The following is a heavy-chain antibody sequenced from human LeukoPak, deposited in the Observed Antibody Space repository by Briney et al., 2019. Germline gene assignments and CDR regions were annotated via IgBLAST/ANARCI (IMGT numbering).Heavy chain of an antibody. V-gene: IGHV3-23*01. CDR3: ATNSFDF. CDR2: IGGSGAST. CDR1: GFTFSGFTFSRYA. J-gene: IGHJ4*02. Sequence: GGSLRLSCVASGFTFSGFTFSRYAMNWVRQAPGRGLEWVSTIGGSGASTYSADSVKGRFTISRDNSKNTLFLQMNSLRAEDTAVYYCATNSFDFWGQGTLVTVSS.